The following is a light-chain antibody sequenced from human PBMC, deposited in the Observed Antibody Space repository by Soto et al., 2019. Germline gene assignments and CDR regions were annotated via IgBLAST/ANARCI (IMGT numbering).Light chain of an antibody. CDR2: AAS. J-gene: IGKJ3*01. V-gene: IGKV1-39*01. Sequence: DIQMTQSPSSLSASVGDRVTITCRASQSISTYLNWYQQKPGKAPNLLIYAASGLQSGVPSRFSGSGSGTDFTLTISSLQPEDFATYYCQQTYSTITFGPGTTVDIK. CDR1: QSISTY. CDR3: QQTYSTIT.